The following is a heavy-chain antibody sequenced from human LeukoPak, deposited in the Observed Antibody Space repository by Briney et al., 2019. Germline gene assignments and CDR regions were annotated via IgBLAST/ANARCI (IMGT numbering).Heavy chain of an antibody. CDR2: ISWNSVGI. Sequence: PGGSLRLSCAASGFTFDDYAMHWVRQAPGKGLEWVSGISWNSVGIGYADSVKGRFTISRDNAKNSLYLQMNSLRAEDTALYYCASLTLRTGVDYWGQGTLVTVSS. V-gene: IGHV3-9*01. D-gene: IGHD3-9*01. CDR3: ASLTLRTGVDY. CDR1: GFTFDDYA. J-gene: IGHJ4*02.